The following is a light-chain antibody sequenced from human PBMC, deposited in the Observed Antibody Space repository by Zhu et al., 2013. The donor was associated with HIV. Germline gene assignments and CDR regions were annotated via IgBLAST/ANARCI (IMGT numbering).Light chain of an antibody. CDR1: QSVGRY. V-gene: IGKV3-11*01. CDR3: QQSGGYPLT. Sequence: DIVLTQSPGTLSLSPGERATLSCRASQSVGRYLAWYQQKLGQAPRLLIYGASIRAAGIPPRFSGSGSGTDFTLTISSLQPEDFAVYYCQQSGGYPLTFGPGTKLDVE. CDR2: GAS. J-gene: IGKJ3*01.